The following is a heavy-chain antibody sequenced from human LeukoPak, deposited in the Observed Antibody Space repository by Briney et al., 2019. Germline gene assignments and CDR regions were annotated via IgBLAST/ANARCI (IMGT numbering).Heavy chain of an antibody. D-gene: IGHD3-3*01. V-gene: IGHV1-2*02. CDR1: GYTFTGYY. Sequence: ASVKVSCKASGYTFTGYYMHWVRQAPGQGLEWMGWINPNGGGTNYAQKFQGRVTMTRDTSISTAYMELSRLRSDDTAVYYCARTYYDFWSGYRNPWTGAFDIWGQGTMVTVSS. CDR3: ARTYYDFWSGYRNPWTGAFDI. CDR2: INPNGGGT. J-gene: IGHJ3*02.